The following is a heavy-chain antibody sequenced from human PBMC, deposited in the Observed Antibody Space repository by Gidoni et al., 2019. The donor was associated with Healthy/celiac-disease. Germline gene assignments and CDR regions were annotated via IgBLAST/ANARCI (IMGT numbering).Heavy chain of an antibody. Sequence: TGYYRHWVRQAPGQGLEWMGRINPNSGGTNYAQKFQGRVTMTRDTSIRTASMGLSRLRSADTSVYYCAREFTRGIAVAGTRPLYFQHWGQGTLVTVSS. V-gene: IGHV1-2*06. CDR3: AREFTRGIAVAGTRPLYFQH. CDR2: INPNSGGT. CDR1: TGYY. D-gene: IGHD6-19*01. J-gene: IGHJ1*01.